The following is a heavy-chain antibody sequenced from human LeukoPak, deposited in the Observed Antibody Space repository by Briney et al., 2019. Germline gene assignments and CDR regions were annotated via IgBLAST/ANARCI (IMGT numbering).Heavy chain of an antibody. V-gene: IGHV4-34*01. Sequence: PSETLSLTCAVYGGSFSDYYWSWIRQPPGKGLEWIGEINHSRITNYNSSLKSRVTISVDTSKNQFSLRLSSVTAADTALYYCARRMLRGVNLYNWFDPWGQGTLVTVSS. CDR1: GGSFSDYY. D-gene: IGHD3-10*01. CDR3: ARRMLRGVNLYNWFDP. CDR2: INHSRIT. J-gene: IGHJ5*02.